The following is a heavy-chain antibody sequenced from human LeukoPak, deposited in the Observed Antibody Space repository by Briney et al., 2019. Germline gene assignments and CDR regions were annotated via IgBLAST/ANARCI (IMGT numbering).Heavy chain of an antibody. Sequence: HPGGSLRLSCTASGFTFSNYWMSWVRQAPGKGLEWVAHMKPDGTEIYYVDSVRGRFTISRDNAKNSLYLQMNNVRDEDTAVYYCVQWVILYSWGQGTLVTVSS. CDR3: VQWVILYS. CDR1: GFTFSNYW. CDR2: MKPDGTEI. J-gene: IGHJ4*02. D-gene: IGHD1-26*01. V-gene: IGHV3-7*01.